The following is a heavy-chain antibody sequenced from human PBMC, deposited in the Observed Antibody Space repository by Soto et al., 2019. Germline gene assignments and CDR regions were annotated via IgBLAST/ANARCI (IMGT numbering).Heavy chain of an antibody. V-gene: IGHV4-4*07. CDR3: AREDYYDTGYYVV. D-gene: IGHD3-9*01. J-gene: IGHJ4*02. CDR1: GRSMSGYY. Sequence: SETLSLTCTVSGRSMSGYYWSWIRQPARERLEWIGRIYTSGTTDLNPSLKGRVTMSVDTSKNQFSLKLTSVTAADTALYYCAREDYYDTGYYVVWGQGTQVTVSS. CDR2: IYTSGTT.